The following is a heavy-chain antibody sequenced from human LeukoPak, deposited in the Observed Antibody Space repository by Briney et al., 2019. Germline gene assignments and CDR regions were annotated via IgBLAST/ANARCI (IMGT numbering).Heavy chain of an antibody. CDR3: AKDIRRGSGRCGVSGY. CDR1: GFTFSSYA. Sequence: GGSLRLSCAASGFTFSSYAMSWVRQAPGKGLDWVSAISGSGGSTYYADSVKGRFTISRDNSKNTLYLQMNSLRAEDTAVYYCAKDIRRGSGRCGVSGYWGQGTLVTVSS. J-gene: IGHJ4*02. CDR2: ISGSGGST. V-gene: IGHV3-23*01. D-gene: IGHD6-19*01.